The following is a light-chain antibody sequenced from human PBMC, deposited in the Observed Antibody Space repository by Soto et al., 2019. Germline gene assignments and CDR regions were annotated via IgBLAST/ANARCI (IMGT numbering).Light chain of an antibody. CDR3: GTWDSSLGAVV. J-gene: IGLJ3*02. Sequence: QSVLTQPPSVSASPGQKVAISCSGSSSNIGNNYVSCYQQLPGTAPKLLIYDNDKRPSAIPDRFSGSKYDTSGTLDITGVQTGDEADYYCGTWDSSLGAVVFGGGTQVTVL. V-gene: IGLV1-51*01. CDR2: DND. CDR1: SSNIGNNY.